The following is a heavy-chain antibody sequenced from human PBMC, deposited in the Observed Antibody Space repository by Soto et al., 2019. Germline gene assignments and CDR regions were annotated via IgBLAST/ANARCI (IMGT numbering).Heavy chain of an antibody. J-gene: IGHJ6*03. CDR3: ARDHLGKVPAAAGKPGSVNMAV. CDR2: IIPILGIA. V-gene: IGHV1-69*04. CDR1: GGTFSSYT. Sequence: VASVKVSCKASGGTFSSYTISWVRQAPGQGLEWMGRIIPILGIANYAQKFQGRVTITADKSTSTAYMELSSLRSEDTAVYYCARDHLGKVPAAAGKPGSVNMAVWGKGTTVTVSS. D-gene: IGHD2-2*01.